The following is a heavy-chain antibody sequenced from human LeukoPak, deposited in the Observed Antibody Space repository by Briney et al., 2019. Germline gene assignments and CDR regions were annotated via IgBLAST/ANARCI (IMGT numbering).Heavy chain of an antibody. J-gene: IGHJ4*02. CDR1: GGTFSSYA. CDR2: IIPIFGTA. CDR3: AAYCSSTSCQLSFDY. D-gene: IGHD2-2*01. Sequence: SVKVSCKASGGTFSSYAISWVRQAPGQGLEWMGGIIPIFGTANYAQKFQGRVTITADESTSPAYMELSSLRSEDTAVYCCAAYCSSTSCQLSFDYWGQGTLVTVSS. V-gene: IGHV1-69*01.